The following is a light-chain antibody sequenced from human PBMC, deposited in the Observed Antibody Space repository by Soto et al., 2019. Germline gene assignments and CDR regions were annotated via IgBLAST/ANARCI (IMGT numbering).Light chain of an antibody. CDR2: GAS. J-gene: IGKJ1*01. Sequence: EIVMTQSPVTLSVSPGERATLSCRASQSVYSKLAWYQQKPGQAPRLLIYGASSRATGIPARFSGSGSGTEFTLTISSLQSEDFSVYYCQQYNNWPPWTFDQGTKVDLK. V-gene: IGKV3-15*01. CDR3: QQYNNWPPWT. CDR1: QSVYSK.